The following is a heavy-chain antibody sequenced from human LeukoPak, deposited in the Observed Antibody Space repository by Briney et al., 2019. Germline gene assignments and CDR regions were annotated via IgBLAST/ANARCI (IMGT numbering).Heavy chain of an antibody. D-gene: IGHD2-15*01. V-gene: IGHV1-2*04. J-gene: IGHJ3*02. CDR1: GYTFTGYY. Sequence: ASVKVSCKASGYTFTGYYMHWVRQAPGQGLEWMGWINPNSGGTNYAQKFQGWVTMTRDTSISTAYMELSRLRSDDTAVYYCARVHCSGGSCYSGAFDIWGQGTMVTVSS. CDR2: INPNSGGT. CDR3: ARVHCSGGSCYSGAFDI.